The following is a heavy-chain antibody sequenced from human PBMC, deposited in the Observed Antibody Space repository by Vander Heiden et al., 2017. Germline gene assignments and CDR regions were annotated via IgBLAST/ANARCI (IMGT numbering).Heavy chain of an antibody. CDR2: ISGSGGGT. J-gene: IGHJ4*02. D-gene: IGHD6-19*01. Sequence: EVQLLESGGGLVQSGGSLRLSCAASGFTFSGNAMSWVRQAPGKGLEWVSGISGSGGGTHYAESVKGRFTISRDNSKNMLYLQMNSLKAEDTAVYYCAKDLPGTAVAGMVDYWGQGTLVTASS. CDR1: GFTFSGNA. CDR3: AKDLPGTAVAGMVDY. V-gene: IGHV3-23*01.